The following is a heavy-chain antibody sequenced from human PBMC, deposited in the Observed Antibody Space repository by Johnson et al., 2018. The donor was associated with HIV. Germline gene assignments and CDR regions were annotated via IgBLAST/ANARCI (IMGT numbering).Heavy chain of an antibody. Sequence: VQLVESGGGLVQPGGSLRLSCAASGFTVSSNYMSWVRQAPGKGLEWVSGIVGSGGSTYYADSVKGRFTISRDNSKNSLFLQMNSLRAEDTAVYYCARPGEGRDASVFRAFDIWGQGTMVTVSS. CDR3: ARPGEGRDASVFRAFDI. D-gene: IGHD5-24*01. CDR1: GFTVSSNY. CDR2: VGSGGST. J-gene: IGHJ3*02. V-gene: IGHV3-23*04.